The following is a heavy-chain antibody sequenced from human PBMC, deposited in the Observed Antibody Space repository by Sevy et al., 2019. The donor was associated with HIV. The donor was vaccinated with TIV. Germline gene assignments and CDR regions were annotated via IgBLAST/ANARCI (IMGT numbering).Heavy chain of an antibody. CDR2: VSARNGDT. V-gene: IGHV1-18*01. CDR1: GYTFNTYR. Sequence: ASVKVSCKASGYTFNTYRISWVRQAPGQGLELMGWVSARNGDTNYAQKFRGRVTMITDTSTSTAYMDLRSLRSDDTAIYYCARAYCSGGRCYSLAYWGQGTLVTVSS. CDR3: ARAYCSGGRCYSLAY. D-gene: IGHD2-15*01. J-gene: IGHJ4*02.